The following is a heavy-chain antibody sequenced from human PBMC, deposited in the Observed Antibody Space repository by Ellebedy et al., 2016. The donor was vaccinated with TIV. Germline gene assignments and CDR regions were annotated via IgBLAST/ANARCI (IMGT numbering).Heavy chain of an antibody. J-gene: IGHJ4*02. CDR3: ARRGSGWYGGYFDF. Sequence: GESLKISCAVSGFTFSSYGMHWVRQAPGRGLEWVANIKQDGSEKYYVDSVKGRFTISRDNAKNALSLQMNSLRVEDTAVYYCARRGSGWYGGYFDFWGQGILVTVSS. D-gene: IGHD6-19*01. CDR1: GFTFSSYG. V-gene: IGHV3-7*01. CDR2: IKQDGSEK.